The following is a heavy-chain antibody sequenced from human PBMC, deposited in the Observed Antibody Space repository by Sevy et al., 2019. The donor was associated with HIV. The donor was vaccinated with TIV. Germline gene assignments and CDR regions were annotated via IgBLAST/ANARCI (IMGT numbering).Heavy chain of an antibody. V-gene: IGHV3-23*01. D-gene: IGHD2-8*02. J-gene: IGHJ3*02. CDR2: ISGGDSST. CDR3: AKDIVVLVGDAFDI. CDR1: GFTFRNYA. Sequence: GGSLRLSCTASGFTFRNYAMSWVRQAPGKGLEWASAISGGDSSTYYADSMKGRFTISRDNSKNTLYLQMNSLRVEETAVYYCAKDIVVLVGDAFDIWGQGTLVTVSS.